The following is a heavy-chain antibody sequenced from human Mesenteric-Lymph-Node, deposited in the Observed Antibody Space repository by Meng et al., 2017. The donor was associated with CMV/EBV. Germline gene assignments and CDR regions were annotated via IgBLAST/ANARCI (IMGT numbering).Heavy chain of an antibody. CDR3: ARGPVVPAANEYSSSEFDY. D-gene: IGHD2-2*01. J-gene: IGHJ4*02. V-gene: IGHV4-38-2*02. CDR2: IYHTGST. CDR1: GYSISSGYY. Sequence: GSLRLSCSVSGYSISSGYYWGWIRQSPGKGLEWIGSIYHTGSTYYNPSLKSRVTISLDTPKNQFSLKLRSVTAADTAVYYCARGPVVPAANEYSSSEFDYWGQGTLVTVSS.